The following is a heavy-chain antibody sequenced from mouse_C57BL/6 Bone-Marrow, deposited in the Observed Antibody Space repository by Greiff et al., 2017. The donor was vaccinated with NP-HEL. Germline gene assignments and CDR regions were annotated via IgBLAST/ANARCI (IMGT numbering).Heavy chain of an antibody. CDR3: AIRAY. CDR2: IDPSDSYT. V-gene: IGHV1-50*01. J-gene: IGHJ3*01. CDR1: GYTFTSYW. Sequence: VQLQQPGAELVKPGASVKLSCKASGYTFTSYWMQWVKQRPGQGLEWIGEIDPSDSYTNYNQKFKGKATLTVETSSSTAYMQLSSLTSEDSAVYYCAIRAYWGQGTLVTVSA.